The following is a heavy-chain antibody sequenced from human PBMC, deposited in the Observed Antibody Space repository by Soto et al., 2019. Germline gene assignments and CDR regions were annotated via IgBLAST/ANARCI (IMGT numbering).Heavy chain of an antibody. V-gene: IGHV4-31*03. Sequence: PSETLSLTCTVSGGSISGGGYYWTWIRQHPGKGLEWIGYIYDSGSTYNNPSLKIRVTISVDTSKKQFSLKLSSVTAADTAVYYCGRVPSYYDGNGYYYVDSWGQGSLVTGSS. D-gene: IGHD3-22*01. J-gene: IGHJ4*02. CDR1: GGSISGGGYY. CDR3: GRVPSYYDGNGYYYVDS. CDR2: IYDSGST.